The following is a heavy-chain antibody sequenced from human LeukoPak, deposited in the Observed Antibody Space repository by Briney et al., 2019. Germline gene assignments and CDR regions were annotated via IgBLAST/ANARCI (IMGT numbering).Heavy chain of an antibody. CDR3: AKESGDYMGYCSSTSCYNPPLDY. Sequence: PGGSLRLSCAASGFTFSSYGMHWVRQAPGKGLEWVAFIRYDGSNKYYADSVKGRFTISRHNSKNTLYLQMNSLRAEDTAVYYCAKESGDYMGYCSSTSCYNPPLDYWGQGTPVTVSS. V-gene: IGHV3-30*02. J-gene: IGHJ4*02. CDR2: IRYDGSNK. D-gene: IGHD2-2*02. CDR1: GFTFSSYG.